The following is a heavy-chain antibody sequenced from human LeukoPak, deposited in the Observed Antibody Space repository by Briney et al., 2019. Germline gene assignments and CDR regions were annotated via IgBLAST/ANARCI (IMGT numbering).Heavy chain of an antibody. Sequence: SETLSLTCTVSGTSMSSSRYYWGWIRQPPGKGLEWIGSIYYTGTTYYNPSLKSRVTISVDTSQNHFSLKMSSVTAAATAFYSSATMGDFGVLLHTVLWGQGTMVTVSS. CDR1: GTSMSSSRYY. CDR2: IYYTGTT. J-gene: IGHJ3*01. CDR3: ATMGDFGVLLHTVL. V-gene: IGHV4-39*02. D-gene: IGHD3-3*01.